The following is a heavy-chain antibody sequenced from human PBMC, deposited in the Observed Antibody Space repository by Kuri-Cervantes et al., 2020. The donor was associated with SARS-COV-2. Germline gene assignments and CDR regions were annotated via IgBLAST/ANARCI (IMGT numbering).Heavy chain of an antibody. J-gene: IGHJ4*02. CDR1: GYSISSGHC. V-gene: IGHV4-38-2*02. CDR2: VFYDGRT. CDR3: ARDLSLATYYDFWSGLYYFDY. D-gene: IGHD3-3*01. Sequence: SETLSLTCSVSGYSISSGHCWGWIRQPPGKGLEWIGSVFYDGRTYYNLSLKSRVTVSVDTSKNQFSLKVNSVTAADTAVYYCARDLSLATYYDFWSGLYYFDYWGQGILVTVSS.